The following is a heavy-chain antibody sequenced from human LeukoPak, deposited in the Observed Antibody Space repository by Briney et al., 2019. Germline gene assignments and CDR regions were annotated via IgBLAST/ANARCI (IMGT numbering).Heavy chain of an antibody. V-gene: IGHV4-39*07. CDR1: GGSISSSSYY. CDR3: ARVASSMVRGVTRGWFDP. Sequence: PSETLSLTCTVSGGSISSSSYYWGWIRQPPGKGLEWIGSIYYSGSTYYNPSLKSRVTISVDTSKNQFSLKLSSVTAADTAVYYCARVASSMVRGVTRGWFDPWGQGTLVTVSS. D-gene: IGHD3-10*01. CDR2: IYYSGST. J-gene: IGHJ5*02.